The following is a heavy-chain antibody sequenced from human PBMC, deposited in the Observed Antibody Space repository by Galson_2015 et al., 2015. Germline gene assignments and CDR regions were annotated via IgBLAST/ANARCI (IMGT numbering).Heavy chain of an antibody. CDR1: GYTFTSYA. J-gene: IGHJ3*02. CDR2: INTNTGNP. CDR3: ATCSTIAARRNAFDI. V-gene: IGHV7-4-1*02. Sequence: SVKVSCKASGYTFTSYAMNWVRQAPGQGLEWMGWINTNTGNPTYAQGFTGRFVFSLDTSVSTAYLQISSLKAEDTAVYYCATCSTIAARRNAFDIWGQGTMVTVSS. D-gene: IGHD6-6*01.